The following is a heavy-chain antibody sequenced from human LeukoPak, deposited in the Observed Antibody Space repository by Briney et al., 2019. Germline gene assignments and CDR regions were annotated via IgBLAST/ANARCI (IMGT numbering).Heavy chain of an antibody. CDR1: GFTVSNYW. CDR3: ARDLSSRGAF. J-gene: IGHJ4*02. CDR2: IHQNGGTE. V-gene: IGHV3-7*03. Sequence: PGGSLRLSCAASGFTVSNYWMSWVRQAPGEGLEWVACIHQNGGTEYYVDSVKGRFAISRDNSKSSLHLQMSSLTVEDTAVYYCARDLSSRGAFWGQGTLVIVSS. D-gene: IGHD6-13*01.